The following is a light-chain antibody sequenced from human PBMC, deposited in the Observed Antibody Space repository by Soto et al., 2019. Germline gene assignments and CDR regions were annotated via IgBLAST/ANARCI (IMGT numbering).Light chain of an antibody. CDR2: DVS. Sequence: QSVLTQPASVSGSPGQSITISCTGTSSDVGGYNYVSWYQQHPGKAPKLMIYDVSNRPSGVSNRFSGSKSGNTASLTISGLAAEDEADYYCSSYTSSSTVVFGGGTKVTVL. CDR3: SSYTSSSTVV. J-gene: IGLJ2*01. V-gene: IGLV2-14*01. CDR1: SSDVGGYNY.